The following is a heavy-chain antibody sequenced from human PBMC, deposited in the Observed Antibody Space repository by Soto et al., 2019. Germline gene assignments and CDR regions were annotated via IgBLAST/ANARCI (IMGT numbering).Heavy chain of an antibody. D-gene: IGHD4-17*01. Sequence: QVQLQESGPGLVKPSQTLSLTCTVSGGSISSGDYYWSWIRQPPGKGLEWIGYIYYSGSTYYNPSLTSRVTISVAPSKNQFSLKLSSVTAADTAAYYCASTNDYGAPGWDYWGQGTLVTVSS. CDR1: GGSISSGDYY. CDR3: ASTNDYGAPGWDY. V-gene: IGHV4-30-4*01. J-gene: IGHJ4*02. CDR2: IYYSGST.